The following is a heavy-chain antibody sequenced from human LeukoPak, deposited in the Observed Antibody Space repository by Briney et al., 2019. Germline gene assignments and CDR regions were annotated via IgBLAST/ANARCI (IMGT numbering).Heavy chain of an antibody. V-gene: IGHV3-21*01. CDR2: ISSSSSYI. Sequence: GGSLRLSCAASGFTFSSYSMNWVRQAPGKGLEWVSSISSSSSYIYYADSVKGRFTISRDNAKNSLYLQMNSLRAEDTAVYYCARELTTGSTSFNGVWGKGTTVTVSS. J-gene: IGHJ6*04. D-gene: IGHD2-2*01. CDR3: ARELTTGSTSFNGV. CDR1: GFTFSSYS.